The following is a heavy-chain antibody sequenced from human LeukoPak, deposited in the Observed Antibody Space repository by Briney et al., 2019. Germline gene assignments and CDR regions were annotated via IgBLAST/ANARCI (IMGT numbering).Heavy chain of an antibody. Sequence: GGSLRLSCAASGFTFRNYWMSWVRQAPGEGQEWVANIRPDGSQKYYVDSARGRFTISRDNAKSSLYLQMSSLRPEDTATYYCARDFQPRYCSSSSCSPAWGQGTTVTVSS. J-gene: IGHJ6*02. V-gene: IGHV3-7*03. CDR1: GFTFRNYW. CDR3: ARDFQPRYCSSSSCSPA. D-gene: IGHD2-2*01. CDR2: IRPDGSQK.